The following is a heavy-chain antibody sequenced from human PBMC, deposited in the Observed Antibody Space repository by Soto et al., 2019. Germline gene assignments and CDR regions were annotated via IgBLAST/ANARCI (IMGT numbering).Heavy chain of an antibody. V-gene: IGHV3-48*02. CDR3: ARYSLAVAGYFDY. CDR2: ISSSSSTI. J-gene: IGHJ4*02. D-gene: IGHD6-19*01. Sequence: EVQLVESGGGLVQPGGSLRLSCAASGFTFSTYSMNWVRQAPGKGLEWVSYISSSSSTIYYADSVNGRFTISRDNAMNSLCLQMNSLRHEDTAVYYCARYSLAVAGYFDYWGQGTLVTDSS. CDR1: GFTFSTYS.